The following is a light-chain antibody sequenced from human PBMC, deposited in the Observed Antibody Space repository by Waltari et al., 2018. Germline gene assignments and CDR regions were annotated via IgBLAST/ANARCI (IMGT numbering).Light chain of an antibody. CDR1: QSISSN. V-gene: IGKV3-15*01. J-gene: IGKJ1*01. CDR3: QQHNSWPRT. CDR2: GAS. Sequence: EIVMTQPPATLSVSPGERATLSCRASQSISSNLAWHQQKPGQAPRLLISGASTRATGVPARFSGSGSGTDFTLTIDSLQSEDFAVYYCQQHNSWPRTFGQGTKVEIK.